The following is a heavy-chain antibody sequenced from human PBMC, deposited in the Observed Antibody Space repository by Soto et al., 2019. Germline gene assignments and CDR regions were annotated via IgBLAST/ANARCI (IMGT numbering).Heavy chain of an antibody. CDR2: ISYDGSNK. Sequence: GGSLRLSCAASGFTFSSYGMHWVRQAPAKGLEWVAVISYDGSNKYYADSVKGRFTISRDNSKNTLYLQMNSLRAEDTAVYYCAKSTSPQLYSGCDYPFDYWGQGTLVTVSS. CDR3: AKSTSPQLYSGCDYPFDY. J-gene: IGHJ4*02. D-gene: IGHD5-12*01. V-gene: IGHV3-30*18. CDR1: GFTFSSYG.